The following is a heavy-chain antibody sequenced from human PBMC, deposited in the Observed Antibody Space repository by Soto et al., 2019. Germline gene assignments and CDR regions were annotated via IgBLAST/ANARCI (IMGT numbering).Heavy chain of an antibody. J-gene: IGHJ6*02. CDR2: IYYSGST. Sequence: SETLSLTCTVSGGSISSYYWSWIRQPPGKGLEWIGYIYYSGSTNYNPSLKSRVTISVDTSKNQFSLKLSSVTAADTAVYYCARDRVSRAYYDSSGDWGMDVWGQGTTVTVSS. CDR1: GGSISSYY. CDR3: ARDRVSRAYYDSSGDWGMDV. V-gene: IGHV4-59*01. D-gene: IGHD3-22*01.